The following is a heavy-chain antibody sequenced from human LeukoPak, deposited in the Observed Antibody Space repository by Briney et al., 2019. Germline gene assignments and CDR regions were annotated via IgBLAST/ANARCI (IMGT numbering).Heavy chain of an antibody. J-gene: IGHJ4*02. CDR1: GFTFNNDW. CDR2: ISGDGTTT. V-gene: IGHV3-74*01. CDR3: AGTWLSDY. D-gene: IGHD3-22*01. Sequence: PGGSLRLSCAVSGFTFNNDWMHWVRQAPGKGLLWVSRISGDGTTTSYADSVKGRFTISRYNAKNTLYLQMDSLRAEDTAVYYCAGTWLSDYSGQGTIVTVSS.